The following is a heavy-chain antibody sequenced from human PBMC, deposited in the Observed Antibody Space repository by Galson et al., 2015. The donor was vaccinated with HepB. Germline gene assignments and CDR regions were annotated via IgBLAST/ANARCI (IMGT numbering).Heavy chain of an antibody. CDR3: ARRWTYGDYSPAFDF. J-gene: IGHJ4*02. CDR2: IDFRNNI. V-gene: IGHV3-69-1*01. CDR1: GFTFSAHN. D-gene: IGHD4-17*01. Sequence: SLRLSCAASGFTFSAHNMNWVRQAPGKGLEWVSSIDFRNNIYYVDSVKGRFTISRDNAKSSVYLQMNSLRAEDTAVYYCARRWTYGDYSPAFDFWGQGTLVTVSS.